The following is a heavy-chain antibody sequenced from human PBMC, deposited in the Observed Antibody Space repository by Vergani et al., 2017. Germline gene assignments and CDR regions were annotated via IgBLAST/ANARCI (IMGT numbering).Heavy chain of an antibody. D-gene: IGHD1-26*01. CDR3: ARETFSQWELLATFDY. CDR1: GFTFSSYS. J-gene: IGHJ4*02. V-gene: IGHV3-21*01. Sequence: EVQLVESGGGLVKPGGSLRLSCAASGFTFSSYSMNWVRQAPGKGLEWVSSISSSSSYIYYADSVKGRFTISRDNAKNSLYLQMNSLRAEDTAVYYCARETFSQWELLATFDYWGQGTLVTVSS. CDR2: ISSSSSYI.